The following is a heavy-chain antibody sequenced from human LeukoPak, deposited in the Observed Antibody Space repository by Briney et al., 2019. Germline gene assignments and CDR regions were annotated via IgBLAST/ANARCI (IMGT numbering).Heavy chain of an antibody. CDR3: ATLSYRRTYFDY. Sequence: SQTLSLTCTVSGGSISSGGYYWSWIRQHPGKGLEWIGYIYYSGSTYYNPSLKSRVTISVGTSKNQFSLKLSSVTAADTAVYYCATLSYRRTYFDYWGQGTLVTVSS. CDR1: GGSISSGGYY. V-gene: IGHV4-31*03. D-gene: IGHD5-18*01. J-gene: IGHJ4*02. CDR2: IYYSGST.